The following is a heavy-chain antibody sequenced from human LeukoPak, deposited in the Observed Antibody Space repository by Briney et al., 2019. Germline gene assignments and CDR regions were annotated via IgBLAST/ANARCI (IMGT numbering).Heavy chain of an antibody. CDR3: ARRVGGAAAGTPPHY. J-gene: IGHJ4*02. Sequence: GGSLRLSCAASGFTFSSYSMNWVRQAPGKGLEWVSSISSSSSYIYYADSVKGRFTISRDNAKNSLYLQMNSLRAEDTAVYYCARRVGGAAAGTPPHYWGQGTLVTVSS. CDR2: ISSSSSYI. D-gene: IGHD6-13*01. CDR1: GFTFSSYS. V-gene: IGHV3-21*01.